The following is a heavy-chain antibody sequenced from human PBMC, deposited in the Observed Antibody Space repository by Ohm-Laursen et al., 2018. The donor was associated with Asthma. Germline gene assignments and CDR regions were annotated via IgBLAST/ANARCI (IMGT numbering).Heavy chain of an antibody. CDR1: GFTFSSYG. CDR2: IWYDGSNK. V-gene: IGHV3-33*01. CDR3: ARDHYDYSNYLVPMDV. J-gene: IGHJ6*02. Sequence: SLRLSCAASGFTFSSYGMHWVRQAPGKGLEWVAVIWYDGSNKYYADSVKGRFTISRDNSKNTLYLQMNSLRAEDTAVYYCARDHYDYSNYLVPMDVWGQGTTVTVSS. D-gene: IGHD4-11*01.